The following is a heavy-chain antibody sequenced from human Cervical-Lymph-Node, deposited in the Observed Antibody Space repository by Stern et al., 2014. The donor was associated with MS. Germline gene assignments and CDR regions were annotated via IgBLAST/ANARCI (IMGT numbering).Heavy chain of an antibody. J-gene: IGHJ3*02. CDR3: ARAGYCSPSTCSDAFDI. CDR1: GYSFISHA. V-gene: IGHV1-3*01. CDR2: INGDNGNT. D-gene: IGHD2-15*01. Sequence: QDQLVQSGAEVKDPGASVKVSCKASGYSFISHAMHWVRQAPGQTFECMGWINGDNGNTKYSQKLQGRVTITRDKTTSTADMELSSLTSEDTAVYYCARAGYCSPSTCSDAFDIWGQGTMVTVSS.